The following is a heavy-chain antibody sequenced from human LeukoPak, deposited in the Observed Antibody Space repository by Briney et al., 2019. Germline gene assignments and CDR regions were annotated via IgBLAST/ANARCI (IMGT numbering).Heavy chain of an antibody. J-gene: IGHJ6*02. D-gene: IGHD3-3*01. CDR2: IYTSGST. CDR1: GGSISSYY. V-gene: IGHV4-4*07. Sequence: SETLSLTCTVSGGSISSYYWSWIRQPAGKGLEWIGRIYTSGSTNYNPSLKSRVTMSVDTSKNQFSLKLSSVTAADTAVYYCARGRAMVDFWSGYYGMDVWGQGTTVTVSS. CDR3: ARGRAMVDFWSGYYGMDV.